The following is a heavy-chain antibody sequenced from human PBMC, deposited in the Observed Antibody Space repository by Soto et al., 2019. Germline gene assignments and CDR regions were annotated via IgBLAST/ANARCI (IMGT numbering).Heavy chain of an antibody. D-gene: IGHD3-3*01. Sequence: SETKCVTWTVADGYIRSYGWSWIRKKIGKGLEWIGYTSNSAPTIYNPSLKSRVTISADTSKNQFSLRLSSVTAADTAVYFCARLFRDVYNAVEYWGQGALVTVSS. CDR2: TSNSAPT. CDR3: ARLFRDVYNAVEY. J-gene: IGHJ4*02. V-gene: IGHV4-59*08. CDR1: DGYIRSYG.